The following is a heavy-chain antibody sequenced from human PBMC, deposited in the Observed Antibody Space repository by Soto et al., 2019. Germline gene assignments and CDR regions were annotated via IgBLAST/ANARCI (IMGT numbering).Heavy chain of an antibody. V-gene: IGHV1-3*01. CDR1: GYTFNKYP. CDR3: VKKDYYGSGIYYLDY. Sequence: QVQLEQSGPEVKEPGASVRLSCKASGYTFNKYPMNWVRQAPGQGLEWMGFINAANGDTGYSQKFRGRVTLTRDTSASTAYMELSSLRSEDTAVYYCVKKDYYGSGIYYLDYWGQGTLVTVSS. CDR2: INAANGDT. J-gene: IGHJ4*02. D-gene: IGHD3-10*01.